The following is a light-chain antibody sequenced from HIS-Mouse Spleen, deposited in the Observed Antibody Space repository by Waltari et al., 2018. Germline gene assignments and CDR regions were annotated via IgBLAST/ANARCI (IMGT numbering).Light chain of an antibody. Sequence: QSALTQPASVSGSPGQSITTSCTGTSSGVGSSNLVSWYQQHPGKAPKLMIYEGSKRPSGVSNRFSGSKSGNTASLTISGLQAEDEADYYCCSYAGSSTWVFGGGTKLTVL. V-gene: IGLV2-23*01. J-gene: IGLJ3*02. CDR2: EGS. CDR3: CSYAGSSTWV. CDR1: SSGVGSSNL.